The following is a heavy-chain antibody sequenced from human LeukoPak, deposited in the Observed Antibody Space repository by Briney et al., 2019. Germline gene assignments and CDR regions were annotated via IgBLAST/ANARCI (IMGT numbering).Heavy chain of an antibody. CDR3: AKKGNYYDSSGYFDDAFDI. J-gene: IGHJ3*02. Sequence: PGGSLRLSCAASGFTFSSYGMHRVRQAPGKGLEWVAVIWYDGSNKHYADSVKGRFTISRDNSKNTLYLQMNSLRAEDTAVYYCAKKGNYYDSSGYFDDAFDIWGQGTMVTVSS. D-gene: IGHD3-22*01. CDR1: GFTFSSYG. V-gene: IGHV3-33*06. CDR2: IWYDGSNK.